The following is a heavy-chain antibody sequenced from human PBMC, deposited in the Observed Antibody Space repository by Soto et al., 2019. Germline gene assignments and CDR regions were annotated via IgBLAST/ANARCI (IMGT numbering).Heavy chain of an antibody. CDR1: GVRFDDGYV. CDR3: AKSTGGTADGLDV. CDR2: VSRDGNTI. V-gene: IGHV3-9*01. J-gene: IGHJ6*02. Sequence: EMQLVESGGGLVQPGRSLRLSCAASGVRFDDGYVMHWVRQVPGKGLEGVSGVSRDGNTIGYADSVKGRFSTSRENAKNSLYLQMDSLRAEDTALYHCAKSTGGTADGLDVWGQGTTVTVSS. D-gene: IGHD2-8*02.